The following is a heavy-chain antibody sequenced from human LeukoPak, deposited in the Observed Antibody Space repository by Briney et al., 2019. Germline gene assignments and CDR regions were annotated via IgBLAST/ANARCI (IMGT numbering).Heavy chain of an antibody. D-gene: IGHD3-3*02. CDR3: ARGLLASGDY. CDR2: IYSGGNT. Sequence: PGGSLRLSCAASGFTFSSNYMSWVRQAPGKGLEWVSIIYSGGNTYYADSVKGRFTISRDNSKNTLYLQMNSLRAEDTAVYYCARGLLASGDYWGQGTLVTVSS. CDR1: GFTFSSNY. J-gene: IGHJ4*02. V-gene: IGHV3-53*01.